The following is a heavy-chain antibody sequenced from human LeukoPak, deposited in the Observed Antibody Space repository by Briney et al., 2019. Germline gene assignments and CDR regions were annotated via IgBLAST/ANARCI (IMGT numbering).Heavy chain of an antibody. CDR3: ARVFHSSGWYSDY. D-gene: IGHD6-19*01. CDR1: GYTFTGYY. J-gene: IGHJ4*02. Sequence: ASVMVSCKASGYTFTGYYMHWVRQAPGQGLEWMGWINPNSGGTNYAQKFQGRVTMTRDTSISTAYMELSRLRSDDTAVYYCARVFHSSGWYSDYWGQGTLVTVSS. CDR2: INPNSGGT. V-gene: IGHV1-2*02.